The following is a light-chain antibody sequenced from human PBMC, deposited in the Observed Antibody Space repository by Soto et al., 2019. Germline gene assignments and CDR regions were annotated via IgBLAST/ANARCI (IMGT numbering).Light chain of an antibody. CDR3: SSFTRINTWV. CDR2: EVS. CDR1: SSDVGGYNY. V-gene: IGLV2-14*01. J-gene: IGLJ3*02. Sequence: QSALTQPASVSGSPGQSITISCTGTSSDVGGYNYVSWYQQHPGKAPKLMIYEVSNRPSGVSNRFSGSKSGNTASLTISALQAEDEAHYYCSSFTRINTWVFGGGTKLTVL.